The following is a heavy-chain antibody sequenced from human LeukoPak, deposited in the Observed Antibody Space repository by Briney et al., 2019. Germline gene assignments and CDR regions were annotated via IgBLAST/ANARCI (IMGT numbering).Heavy chain of an antibody. Sequence: GGSLRLSCAASGFTFSSYAMSWVRQAPGKGLEWVSAISSSGGSTYYADSVKGRFTISRDNSKNTLYLQMNSLRAEDTAVYYCAKPRDYYDLIFDYWGQGTLVTVSS. CDR3: AKPRDYYDLIFDY. V-gene: IGHV3-23*01. CDR1: GFTFSSYA. D-gene: IGHD3-22*01. CDR2: ISSSGGST. J-gene: IGHJ4*02.